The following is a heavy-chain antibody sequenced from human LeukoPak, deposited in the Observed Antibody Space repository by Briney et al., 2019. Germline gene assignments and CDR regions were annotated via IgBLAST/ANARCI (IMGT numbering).Heavy chain of an antibody. Sequence: GGSLRLSCAASGFTFSSYWMSWVRQAPGKGLEWVANIKQDGSEKYYVDSVKGRFTISRDNSKNTLYLQMNSLRAEDTAVYYCTRAASDCSSTSCFTRYFQHWGQGTLVTVSS. CDR3: TRAASDCSSTSCFTRYFQH. J-gene: IGHJ1*01. V-gene: IGHV3-7*01. CDR2: IKQDGSEK. D-gene: IGHD2-2*01. CDR1: GFTFSSYW.